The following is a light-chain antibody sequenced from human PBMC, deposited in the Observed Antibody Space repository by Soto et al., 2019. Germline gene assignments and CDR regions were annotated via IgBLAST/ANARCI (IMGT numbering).Light chain of an antibody. Sequence: QSALTQPASVSGSPGQSITISCTGTSSDVGGYNYVSWYQQHPGKAPKLMIYEVSNRPSGVSNRFSGSKSGNTASLTISGLQAEDEADYYCSSYISSSPLGVFGGVTKLTVL. CDR1: SSDVGGYNY. CDR2: EVS. V-gene: IGLV2-14*01. J-gene: IGLJ2*01. CDR3: SSYISSSPLGV.